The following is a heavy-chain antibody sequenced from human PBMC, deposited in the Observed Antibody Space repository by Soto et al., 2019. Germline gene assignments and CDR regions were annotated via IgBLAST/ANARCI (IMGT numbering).Heavy chain of an antibody. D-gene: IGHD3-9*01. V-gene: IGHV4-34*01. CDR3: GRLEGLATISYYFDY. Sequence: SETLSLTCAVYGGSFSGYYWSWIRQPPGKGLEWIGEINHSGSTNYNPSLKSRVTISVDKSKNQFSLKLMSLSAADTAVYYCGRLEGLATISYYFDYWVQGALVTVSS. CDR2: INHSGST. CDR1: GGSFSGYY. J-gene: IGHJ4*02.